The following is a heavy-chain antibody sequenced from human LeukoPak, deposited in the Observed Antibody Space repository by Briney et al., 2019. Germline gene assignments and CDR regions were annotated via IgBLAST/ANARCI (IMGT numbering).Heavy chain of an antibody. CDR1: GGSISTYY. CDR3: ARGSATGLAY. D-gene: IGHD1-1*01. CDR2: IDRSGST. Sequence: NPSETLSLTCTVSGGSISTYYWTWIRQPPGKGLEWIGEIDRSGSTNYNPALKSRLTISVDTSKNQFSLKLSSVTAADTAVYYSARGSATGLAYWGQGTLVTVSS. J-gene: IGHJ4*02. V-gene: IGHV4-34*01.